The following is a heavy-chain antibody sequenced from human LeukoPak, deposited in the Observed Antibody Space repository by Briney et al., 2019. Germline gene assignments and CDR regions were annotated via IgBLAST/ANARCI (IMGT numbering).Heavy chain of an antibody. CDR1: GGSVSSGGYY. D-gene: IGHD6-13*01. CDR3: ASGGIAAAGTGY. J-gene: IGHJ4*02. V-gene: IGHV4-31*03. CDR2: IYYSGST. Sequence: SQTLSLTCTVAGGSVSSGGYYWSWIRQHPGKGLEWIGYIYYSGSTYYNPSLKSRVTISVDTSKNQFSLKLSSVTAADTAVYYCASGGIAAAGTGYWGQGTLVTVSS.